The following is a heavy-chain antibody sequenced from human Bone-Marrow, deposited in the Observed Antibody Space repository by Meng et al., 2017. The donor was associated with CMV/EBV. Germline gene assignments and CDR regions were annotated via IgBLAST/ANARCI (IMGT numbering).Heavy chain of an antibody. J-gene: IGHJ4*02. CDR3: ATSTRGVVVVHFDY. V-gene: IGHV1-2*02. CDR2: INPNSGGT. CDR1: GYTSTGYY. Sequence: VELVQSGAEVKKPGASVKVSCKASGYTSTGYYRHWVRQAPGQGLEWMGWINPNSGGTNYAQKFQGRVTMTRDTSISTAYMELSRLRSDDTAVYYCATSTRGVVVVHFDYWGQGTLVTVSS. D-gene: IGHD3-22*01.